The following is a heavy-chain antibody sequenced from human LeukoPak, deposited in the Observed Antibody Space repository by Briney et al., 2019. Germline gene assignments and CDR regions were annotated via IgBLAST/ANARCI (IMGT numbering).Heavy chain of an antibody. CDR2: IYYSGST. D-gene: IGHD3-16*01. CDR1: GGSISSSSDY. Sequence: SETLSLTCTVSGGSISSSSDYWGWIRQPPGKGLEWIGSIYYSGSTYYNPSLKSRVTISVDTSKNQFSLKLSSVTAADTAVYYCARHRTVGDFDPWGQGTLVTVSS. V-gene: IGHV4-39*01. J-gene: IGHJ5*02. CDR3: ARHRTVGDFDP.